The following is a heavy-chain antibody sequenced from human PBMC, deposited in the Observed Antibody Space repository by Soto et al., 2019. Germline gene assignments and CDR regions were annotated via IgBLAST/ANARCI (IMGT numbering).Heavy chain of an antibody. CDR1: GGTFSSYA. CDR3: ARDSRFLEWSTGFDP. CDR2: IIPIFGTA. D-gene: IGHD3-3*01. V-gene: IGHV1-69*13. Sequence: SVKVSCKASGGTFSSYAISWVRQAPGQGLEWMGGIIPIFGTANYAQKFQGRVTITADESTSTAYMELSSLRSEDTAVYYCARDSRFLEWSTGFDPWGQGTLVTVSS. J-gene: IGHJ5*02.